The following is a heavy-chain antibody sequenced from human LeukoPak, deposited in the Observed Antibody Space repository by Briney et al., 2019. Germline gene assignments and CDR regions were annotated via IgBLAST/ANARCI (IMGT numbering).Heavy chain of an antibody. J-gene: IGHJ6*03. V-gene: IGHV3-7*01. D-gene: IGHD3-10*01. CDR3: ARDLTMVRGKTQYYYYYYMDV. CDR1: GFTFSNAW. CDR2: IKQDGSEK. Sequence: GGSLRLSCAASGFTFSNAWMSWVRQAPGKGLEWVANIKQDGSEKYYVDSVKGRFTISRDNAKNSLYLQMNSLRAEDTAVYYCARDLTMVRGKTQYYYYYYMDVWGKGTTVTISS.